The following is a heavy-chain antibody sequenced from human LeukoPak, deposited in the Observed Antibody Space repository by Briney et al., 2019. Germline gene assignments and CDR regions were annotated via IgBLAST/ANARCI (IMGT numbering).Heavy chain of an antibody. J-gene: IGHJ4*02. CDR2: ITASGDRI. D-gene: IGHD3-16*01. CDR1: GFTFSNYV. Sequence: LAGGSLRLSCAASGFTFSNYVTPWVRHAPGEGLEGVSLITASGDRIEYADSVKGRFTISRDNSKNTLFLQMNSLRAEDTGIYYCAKGGRGLDMIFDYWGQGTLVTVSS. CDR3: AKGGRGLDMIFDY. V-gene: IGHV3-23*01.